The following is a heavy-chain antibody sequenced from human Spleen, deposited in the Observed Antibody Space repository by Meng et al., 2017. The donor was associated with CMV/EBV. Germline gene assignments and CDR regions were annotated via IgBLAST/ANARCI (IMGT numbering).Heavy chain of an antibody. D-gene: IGHD2-15*01. CDR2: INHSGST. V-gene: IGHV4-39*07. CDR3: ARGPTFGGVRGYSLYYYYGMDV. Sequence: SGPTLVKPTETLTLTCTVSGFSLTNARVGVTWIRQPPGKGLEWIGEINHSGSTNYNPSRKSRVTISVDTSKNQFSLKLSSVTAADTAVYYCARGPTFGGVRGYSLYYYYGMDVWGQGTTVTVSS. CDR1: GFSLTNARV. J-gene: IGHJ6*02.